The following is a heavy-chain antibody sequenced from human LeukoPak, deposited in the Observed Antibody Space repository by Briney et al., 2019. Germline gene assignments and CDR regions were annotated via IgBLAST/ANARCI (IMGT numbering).Heavy chain of an antibody. J-gene: IGHJ4*02. CDR3: AREGGGYNGYESFDF. V-gene: IGHV3-53*01. Sequence: PGGSLRLSCAASGFTVSSNYMSWVRQAPGKGLEWVSVIYTGYNTYYADSVNGRFTRSRDDSNETLYQQMNSLRAEDTVIYYCAREGGGYNGYESFDFWGQGTLVTVST. CDR2: IYTGYNT. CDR1: GFTVSSNY. D-gene: IGHD5-12*01.